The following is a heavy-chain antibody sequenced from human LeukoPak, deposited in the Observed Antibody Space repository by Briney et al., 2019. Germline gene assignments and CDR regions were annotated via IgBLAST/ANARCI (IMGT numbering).Heavy chain of an antibody. V-gene: IGHV3-23*01. CDR1: GFTFSSHS. J-gene: IGHJ4*02. D-gene: IGHD3-9*01. Sequence: GGSLRLSCAVSGFTFSSHSITWVRQAPGKGLEWVSAISGSNVNTYYADSVKGRFTISRDNSKNTLYLQMDSLTAEDTAAYYCAKIGSTLAATGWRSLGYWGQGTLVSVSS. CDR2: ISGSNVNT. CDR3: AKIGSTLAATGWRSLGY.